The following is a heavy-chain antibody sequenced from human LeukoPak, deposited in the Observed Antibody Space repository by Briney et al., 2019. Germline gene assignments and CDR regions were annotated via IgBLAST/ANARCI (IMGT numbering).Heavy chain of an antibody. CDR3: ATLDGSGSYWFDP. D-gene: IGHD3-10*01. CDR1: GGSFSDYY. Sequence: SETLSLTCAVYGGSFSDYYWSWIRQPPGKGLEWIGEINHSGSTNYNPSLKSRVTISVDTSKNQFSLKLSSVTAADTAVYYCATLDGSGSYWFDPWGQGTLVTVSS. J-gene: IGHJ5*02. CDR2: INHSGST. V-gene: IGHV4-34*01.